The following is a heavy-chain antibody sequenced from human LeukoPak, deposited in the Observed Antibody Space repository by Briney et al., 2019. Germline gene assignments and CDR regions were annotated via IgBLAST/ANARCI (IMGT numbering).Heavy chain of an antibody. CDR3: AREPSTAGGTGRPFDY. CDR2: MYTSGST. CDR1: GGSISSYF. V-gene: IGHV4-4*07. D-gene: IGHD6-13*01. J-gene: IGHJ4*02. Sequence: SETLSLTCTVSGGSISSYFWSWIRQPAGKGLEWIGRMYTSGSTNCNPSLKSRVIMSVDTSKNQFSLNLSSVTAADTAVYYCAREPSTAGGTGRPFDYWGQGTLVTVSS.